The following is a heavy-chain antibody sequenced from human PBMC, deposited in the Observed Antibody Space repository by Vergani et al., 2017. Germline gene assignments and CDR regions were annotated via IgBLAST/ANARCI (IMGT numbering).Heavy chain of an antibody. CDR3: ARDIRSRSGNGMDV. CDR1: GGSISSSSYY. CDR2: IYYSGST. V-gene: IGHV4-39*07. Sequence: QLQLQESGPGLVKPSETLSLTCTVSGGSISSSSYYWGWIRQPPGKGLEWIGYIYYSGSTYYNPSLKSRVTISVDTSKNQFSLKLSSVTAADTAVYYCARDIRSRSGNGMDVWGQGTTVTVSS. D-gene: IGHD3-10*01. J-gene: IGHJ6*02.